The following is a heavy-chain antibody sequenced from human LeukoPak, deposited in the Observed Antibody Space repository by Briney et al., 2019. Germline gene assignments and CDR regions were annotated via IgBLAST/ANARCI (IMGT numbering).Heavy chain of an antibody. J-gene: IGHJ5*02. CDR3: ARRHDYYYGSGSHNNWFDP. D-gene: IGHD3-10*01. V-gene: IGHV4-34*01. CDR1: GGSLSGYY. CDR2: INHSGSI. Sequence: SETLSLTCAVYGGSLSGYYWSWVRQPPGKGLEWIGEINHSGSINYNPSLKSRVTISVETSKNQISLKLSSATAADTAVYYCARRHDYYYGSGSHNNWFDPWGQGTQVTVSS.